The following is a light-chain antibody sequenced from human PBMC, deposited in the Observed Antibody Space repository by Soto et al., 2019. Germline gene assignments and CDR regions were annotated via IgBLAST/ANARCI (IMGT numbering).Light chain of an antibody. Sequence: DIQMTQSPSSLSAFVGDRVTITCRASQSISSYLNWYQQKPGKAPNLLIYATSSLQSGAPSRFSGSGSGTDFTLTISSLQAEDFAPYFCQQTYSAPQTFGQGTKVDI. CDR2: ATS. V-gene: IGKV1-39*01. CDR1: QSISSY. CDR3: QQTYSAPQT. J-gene: IGKJ1*01.